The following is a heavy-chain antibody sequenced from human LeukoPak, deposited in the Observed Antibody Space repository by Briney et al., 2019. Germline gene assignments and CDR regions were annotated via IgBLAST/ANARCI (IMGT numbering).Heavy chain of an antibody. Sequence: GGSLRLSCAASGFTFSDYYMSWSRQAPGKGLEWISYISVSGSYTNYADSVKGRFTISRDNAKNSLYLQMISLRAEDTAVYYCERCGTSNNYYGYGVDVWGQGTTVIVSS. V-gene: IGHV3-11*03. D-gene: IGHD1-26*01. J-gene: IGHJ6*02. CDR1: GFTFSDYY. CDR2: ISVSGSYT. CDR3: ERCGTSNNYYGYGVDV.